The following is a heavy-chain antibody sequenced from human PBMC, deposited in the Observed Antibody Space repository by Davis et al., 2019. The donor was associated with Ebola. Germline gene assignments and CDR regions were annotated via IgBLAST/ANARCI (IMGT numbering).Heavy chain of an antibody. D-gene: IGHD6-13*01. J-gene: IGHJ6*02. CDR2: ISGSGGST. CDR1: GFPFRSYA. V-gene: IGHV3-23*01. Sequence: GESLKIPCAASGFPFRSYAMSWVRQAPGKGLEWVSAISGSGGSTYYADSVKGRFTISRDNAKNSLYLQMNSLRDEDTAVYYCVRQQLVRDLGIDVWGQGTTVTVSS. CDR3: VRQQLVRDLGIDV.